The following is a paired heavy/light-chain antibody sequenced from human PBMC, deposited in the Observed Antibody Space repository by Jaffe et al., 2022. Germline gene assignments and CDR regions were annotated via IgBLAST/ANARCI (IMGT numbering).Light chain of an antibody. Sequence: DIQLTQSPSFLSASVGDRVTITCRASQGISSYLAWYQQKPGKAPKLLIYAASTLQSGVPSRFSGSGSGTEFTLTISSLQPEDFATYYCQQLNCFGQGTKLEIK. CDR3: QQLNC. CDR2: AAS. CDR1: QGISSY. J-gene: IGKJ2*01. V-gene: IGKV1-9*01.
Heavy chain of an antibody. CDR2: INHSGST. D-gene: IGHD6-13*01. Sequence: QVQLQQWGAGLLKPSETLSLTCAVYGGSFSGYYWSWIRQPPGKGLEWIGEINHSGSTNYNPSLKSRVTISVDTSKNQFSLKLSSVTAADTAVYYCARKKLSSWYGSSGNWFDPWGQGTLVTVSS. V-gene: IGHV4-34*01. J-gene: IGHJ5*02. CDR3: ARKKLSSWYGSSGNWFDP. CDR1: GGSFSGYY.